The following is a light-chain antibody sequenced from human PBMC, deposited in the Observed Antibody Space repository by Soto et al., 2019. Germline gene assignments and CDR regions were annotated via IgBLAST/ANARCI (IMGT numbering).Light chain of an antibody. CDR3: HQYGTSPPLYT. V-gene: IGKV3-20*01. Sequence: EIVLTQSPGTLSLSPGERATLSCRASQSVASSFIAWFQQKPGQPPRLLIYTASSRAPGIPDRFSGSGSGTDFTLTISRLEPEDFAVYYCHQYGTSPPLYTFGQGTKLDIK. CDR1: QSVASSF. J-gene: IGKJ2*01. CDR2: TAS.